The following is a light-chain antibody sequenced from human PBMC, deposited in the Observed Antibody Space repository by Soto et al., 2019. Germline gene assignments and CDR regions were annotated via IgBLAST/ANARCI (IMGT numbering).Light chain of an antibody. V-gene: IGKV3-20*01. J-gene: IGKJ1*01. CDR3: QQYISSPLT. Sequence: VLTQSPGTLSLSPGERATLSCRASQSVSNNYLAWYKQKPGQAPRLVIYGASNRATGIPDRFSASGSGTGFTLTISRLEPEDFAVYYCQQYISSPLTFGQGTKVDIK. CDR1: QSVSNNY. CDR2: GAS.